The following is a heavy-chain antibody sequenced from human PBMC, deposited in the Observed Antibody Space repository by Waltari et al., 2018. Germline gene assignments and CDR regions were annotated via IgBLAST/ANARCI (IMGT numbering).Heavy chain of an antibody. Sequence: EVQLVESGGGLVQPGGSLRLSCVASGFSFSSYAMNWVRQTPRKGPEWGSVISGRGGFINGADAFEGRFTVSRDNSKNTLYLEMNSLRVEDTAVYYCAKSDFDLSTGDAHYGLDVWGTGATVIVSS. CDR2: ISGRGGFI. D-gene: IGHD3-3*01. CDR1: GFSFSSYA. V-gene: IGHV3-23*04. CDR3: AKSDFDLSTGDAHYGLDV. J-gene: IGHJ6*04.